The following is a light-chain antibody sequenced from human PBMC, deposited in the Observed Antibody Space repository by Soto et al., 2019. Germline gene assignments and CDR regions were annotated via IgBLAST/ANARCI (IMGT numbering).Light chain of an antibody. V-gene: IGKV1-5*03. CDR1: QSISSW. CDR2: KAS. J-gene: IGKJ4*01. CDR3: QQYNSYSPLT. Sequence: DIQMTQSPSTLSASVGDRVTITCRASQSISSWLAWYQQTPGKAPKLXXYKASSLESGVPSRFSGSGSGTELTLIISSLQPDDFATYACQQYNSYSPLTFGGGTKVDIK.